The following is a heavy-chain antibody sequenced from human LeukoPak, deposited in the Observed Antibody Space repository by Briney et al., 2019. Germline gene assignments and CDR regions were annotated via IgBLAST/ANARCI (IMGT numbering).Heavy chain of an antibody. CDR1: VFTLTGYN. Sequence: ASEKVSFKSSVFTLTGYNIHWVRQDPRQGLQWMGCIKPNSGDTDYAQKFQGRDTMTRDTSISTVYMELSSLGSADTAAYYCARGDSIAAGHSHYCYMDVWGKGTTVTVSS. V-gene: IGHV1-2*02. CDR3: ARGDSIAAGHSHYCYMDV. D-gene: IGHD6-6*01. J-gene: IGHJ6*03. CDR2: IKPNSGDT.